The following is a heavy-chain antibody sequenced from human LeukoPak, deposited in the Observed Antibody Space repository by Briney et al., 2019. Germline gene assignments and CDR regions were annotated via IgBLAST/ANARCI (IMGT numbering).Heavy chain of an antibody. D-gene: IGHD1-1*01. CDR2: ISASGDST. V-gene: IGHV3-23*01. J-gene: IGHJ4*02. CDR3: NDPFDY. Sequence: GGSLRLSCAASGFTFSSYAMSWVRQAPGKGLEWVSVISASGDSTYYADSVKGRFTISGDNSKNTLYLQMNSLRVEDTAVYYCNDPFDYWGQGTLVTVSS. CDR1: GFTFSSYA.